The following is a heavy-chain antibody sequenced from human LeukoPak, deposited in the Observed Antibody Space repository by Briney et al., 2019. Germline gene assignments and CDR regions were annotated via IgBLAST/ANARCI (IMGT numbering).Heavy chain of an antibody. J-gene: IGHJ6*02. CDR2: IIPILCIA. Sequence: SVKVSFKASVGTFSSYASSWVRQSLGQRLEWRGRIIPILCIANYAQKSQGRVTIHAHKSTSTAYMEMSSLRSEDTAVYYCARDHQAYDILTGYFSYYYYGMDVWGQGTTVTVSS. CDR3: ARDHQAYDILTGYFSYYYYGMDV. CDR1: VGTFSSYA. D-gene: IGHD3-9*01. V-gene: IGHV1-69*04.